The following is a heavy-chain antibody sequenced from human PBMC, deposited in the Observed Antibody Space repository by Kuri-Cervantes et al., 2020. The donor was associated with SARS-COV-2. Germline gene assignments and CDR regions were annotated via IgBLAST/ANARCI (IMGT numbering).Heavy chain of an antibody. J-gene: IGHJ3*02. Sequence: GGSLRLSCTASGFTFNTYNMKWVRRAPGKGLEWVSGVSWNGSRTHYADSVKGRFIISRDNAKNSLYLQMNSLRVEDMALYYCAKGLRRLVYDAFDIWGQGTMVTVSS. V-gene: IGHV3-19*01. CDR3: AKGLRRLVYDAFDI. CDR1: GFTFNTYN. CDR2: VSWNGSRT. D-gene: IGHD6-19*01.